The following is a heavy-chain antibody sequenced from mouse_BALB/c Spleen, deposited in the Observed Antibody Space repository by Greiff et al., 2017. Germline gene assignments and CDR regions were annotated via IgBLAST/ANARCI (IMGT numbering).Heavy chain of an antibody. CDR1: GYSFTGYY. J-gene: IGHJ2*01. CDR3: ARRENYGRGDYFDY. V-gene: IGHV1-34*01. CDR2: VNPNNGGT. D-gene: IGHD1-1*01. Sequence: EVQLQQSGDDLVKPGASVKLSCKASGYSFTGYYMHWVKQSHGKSLEWIGRVNPNNGGTSYNQKFKGKAILTVDKSSSTAYMELRSLTSEDSAVYYCARRENYGRGDYFDYWGQGTTLTVSS.